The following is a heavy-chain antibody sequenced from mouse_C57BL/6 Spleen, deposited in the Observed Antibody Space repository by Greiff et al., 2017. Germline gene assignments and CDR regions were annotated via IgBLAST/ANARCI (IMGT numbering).Heavy chain of an antibody. Sequence: QVQLQQSGAELVRPGASVKMSCKASGYTFTSYNMPWVKQTPRQGLEWIGAIYPGNGDTSYNQKFKGKATLTVDKSSSTAYMQLSSLTSEDSAVYFCASRGFAYWGQGTLVTVSA. V-gene: IGHV1-12*01. J-gene: IGHJ3*01. CDR1: GYTFTSYN. CDR3: ASRGFAY. CDR2: IYPGNGDT.